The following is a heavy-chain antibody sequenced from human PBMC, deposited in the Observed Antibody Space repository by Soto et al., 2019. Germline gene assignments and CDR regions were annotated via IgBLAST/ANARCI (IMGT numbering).Heavy chain of an antibody. CDR3: ARVISGYYRFDY. Sequence: SVKVSCKASGGTFSSYAISWVRQAPGQGLEWMGIIIPICGTASYAQKFQGRVTMTTDTSTSTVYMELSSLRSEDTAVYYCARVISGYYRFDYWGQGTLVTVSS. J-gene: IGHJ4*02. V-gene: IGHV1-69*05. CDR2: IIPICGTA. CDR1: GGTFSSYA. D-gene: IGHD3-3*01.